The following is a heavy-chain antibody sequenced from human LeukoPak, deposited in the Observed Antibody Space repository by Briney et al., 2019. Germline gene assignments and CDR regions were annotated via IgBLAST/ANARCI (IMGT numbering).Heavy chain of an antibody. CDR3: ARHRGLDYYDSSGYSFDY. D-gene: IGHD3-22*01. Sequence: PSETLSLTCTVSGGSISGSSYYWGWIRQPPGKGLEWIGSIYYSGSTYYNPSLKSRVTISVDTSKNHFSLKLSSVTAADTAVYYCARHRGLDYYDSSGYSFDYWGQGTLVTVSS. CDR2: IYYSGST. J-gene: IGHJ4*02. CDR1: GGSISGSSYY. V-gene: IGHV4-39*02.